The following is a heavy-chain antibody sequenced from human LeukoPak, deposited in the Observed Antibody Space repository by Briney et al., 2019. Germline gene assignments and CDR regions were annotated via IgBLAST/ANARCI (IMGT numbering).Heavy chain of an antibody. Sequence: QPGRSLRLSCAASGFTFNSYGMHWVRQAPGKGLEWVAVIWYDGSNKYYADSVKGRFTISRDNSKNTLYLQMNSLRAEDTAVYYCGRDLFMIVVPGQNVLDYWGQGTLVTVSS. CDR1: GFTFNSYG. CDR2: IWYDGSNK. V-gene: IGHV3-33*08. CDR3: GRDLFMIVVPGQNVLDY. D-gene: IGHD3-22*01. J-gene: IGHJ4*02.